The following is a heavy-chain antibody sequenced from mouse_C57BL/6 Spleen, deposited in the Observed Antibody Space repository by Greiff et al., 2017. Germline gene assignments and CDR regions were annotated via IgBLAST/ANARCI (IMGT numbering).Heavy chain of an antibody. CDR3: ARAGIYYGNWYFDV. CDR2: IYPGSGNT. CDR1: GYTFTDYY. D-gene: IGHD2-1*01. V-gene: IGHV1-76*01. J-gene: IGHJ1*03. Sequence: QVQLQQSGAELVRPGASVKLSCKASGYTFTDYYINWVKQRPGQGLEWIARIYPGSGNTYYNEKFKGKATLTAEKSSSTAYMQLSSLTSEDSAVDFCARAGIYYGNWYFDVWGTGTTVTVSS.